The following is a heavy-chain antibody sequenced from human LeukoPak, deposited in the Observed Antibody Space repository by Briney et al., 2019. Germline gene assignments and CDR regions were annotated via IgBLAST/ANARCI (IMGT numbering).Heavy chain of an antibody. V-gene: IGHV1-2*02. CDR2: INPNSGGT. J-gene: IGHJ4*02. CDR3: ARDVEIANRETRPIDY. Sequence: ASVKVSCKASGYTFTGYDMHWVRQAPGQGLEWMGWINPNSGGTNYAQKFQGRVTMTRDTSISTAYMELSRLRSDDTAVYYCARDVEIANRETRPIDYWGQGTLVTVSS. CDR1: GYTFTGYD. D-gene: IGHD5-12*01.